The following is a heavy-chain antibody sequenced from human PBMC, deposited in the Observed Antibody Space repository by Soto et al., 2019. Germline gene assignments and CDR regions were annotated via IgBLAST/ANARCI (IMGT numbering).Heavy chain of an antibody. J-gene: IGHJ6*03. CDR1: GFTVSSNY. D-gene: IGHD2-2*01. V-gene: IGHV3-66*01. Sequence: EVQLVESGGGLVQPGGSLRLSCAASGFTVSSNYMSWVRQAPGKGLDWVTVIYSGGSTYYADSVKGRFTISRDNSNNTRYLQINRLRAEDKAVYYCARDTIVVVPAATYYYMGVLGKGTTVTVSS. CDR2: IYSGGST. CDR3: ARDTIVVVPAATYYYMGV.